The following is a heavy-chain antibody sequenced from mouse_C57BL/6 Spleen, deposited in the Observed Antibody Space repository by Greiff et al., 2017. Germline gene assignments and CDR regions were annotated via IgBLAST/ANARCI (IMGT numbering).Heavy chain of an antibody. CDR2: IYPGSGST. J-gene: IGHJ3*01. V-gene: IGHV1-55*01. CDR3: ARWDYDGDYRFAY. D-gene: IGHD2-3*01. CDR1: GYTFTSSW. Sequence: QVQLQQPGAELVKPGASVKMSCKASGYTFTSSWIPWVKPRPGQGLEWLGDIYPGSGSTNYNEKFKRKATLTVDTSSSTAYMQRSSLTSEDSAVYYCARWDYDGDYRFAYWGQGTLVTVAA.